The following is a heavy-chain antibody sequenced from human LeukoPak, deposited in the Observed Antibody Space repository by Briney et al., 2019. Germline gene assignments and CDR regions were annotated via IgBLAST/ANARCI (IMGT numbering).Heavy chain of an antibody. CDR3: AKGGDYDILTGYYKDY. Sequence: PGRSLRLSCAASGFTFDDYAMHWVRQAPGKGLEGVSSINWNSGSIGYADSVKGRFTIPRDNAKNSLYLQMNSLRAEDTALYYCAKGGDYDILTGYYKDYWGQGTLVTVSS. CDR1: GFTFDDYA. V-gene: IGHV3-9*01. J-gene: IGHJ4*02. D-gene: IGHD3-9*01. CDR2: INWNSGSI.